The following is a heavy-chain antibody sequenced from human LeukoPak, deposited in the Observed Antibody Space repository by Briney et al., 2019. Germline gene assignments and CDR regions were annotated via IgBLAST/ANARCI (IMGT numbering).Heavy chain of an antibody. V-gene: IGHV4-4*02. CDR2: IYHSGST. Sequence: PSETLSLTCAVSGGSISSSNWWSWVRQPPGKGLEWIGEIYHSGSTNYNPSLKSRVTISADTSKNHFSLKVTSVTAADTALYYCARGRWGGNAFDIWGQGTMVTVSS. CDR3: ARGRWGGNAFDI. D-gene: IGHD3-10*01. J-gene: IGHJ3*02. CDR1: GGSISSSNW.